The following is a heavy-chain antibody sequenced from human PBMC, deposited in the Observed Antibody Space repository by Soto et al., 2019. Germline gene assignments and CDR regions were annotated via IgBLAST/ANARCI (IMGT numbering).Heavy chain of an antibody. CDR3: TKARCSGDTCYVPDY. V-gene: IGHV3-23*01. J-gene: IGHJ4*01. D-gene: IGHD2-15*01. CDR1: GFTFSSYT. Sequence: PGGSLRLSCAASGFTFSSYTMAWVRQAPGKGLEWVSSISGSGGSPYYADSVQGRFTISRDNYKNTVSLQMNSLRAEDTATYYCTKARCSGDTCYVPDYWGNRTLVTVSS. CDR2: ISGSGGSP.